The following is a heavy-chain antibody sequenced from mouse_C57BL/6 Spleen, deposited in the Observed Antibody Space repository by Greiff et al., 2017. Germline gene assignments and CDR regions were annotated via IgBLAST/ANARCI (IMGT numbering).Heavy chain of an antibody. V-gene: IGHV5-17*01. CDR3: GRIYGTGYFDV. CDR2: ISSGSSTI. D-gene: IGHD1-1*01. J-gene: IGHJ1*03. Sequence: EVKLMESGGGLVKPGGSLKLSCAASGFTFSDYGMHWVRQAPEKGLEWVAYISSGSSTIYYADTVTGRFTISRDNAKNTLFLQMTSLRSDDTAMYYCGRIYGTGYFDVWGTGTTVTVSS. CDR1: GFTFSDYG.